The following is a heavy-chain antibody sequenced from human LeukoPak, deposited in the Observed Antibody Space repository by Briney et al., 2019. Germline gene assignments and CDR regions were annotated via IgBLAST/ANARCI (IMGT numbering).Heavy chain of an antibody. V-gene: IGHV3-7*01. CDR3: ARGPH. CDR1: GFTFTNYW. Sequence: GGSLRLSCAASGFTFTNYWMSWVRQAPGKGLEWVASIKEGGSEKYYVDSVKGRFTISRDNAKNSVYLQMNSLRTEETAVYYCARGPHWGQGTLVTVSS. CDR2: IKEGGSEK. J-gene: IGHJ4*02.